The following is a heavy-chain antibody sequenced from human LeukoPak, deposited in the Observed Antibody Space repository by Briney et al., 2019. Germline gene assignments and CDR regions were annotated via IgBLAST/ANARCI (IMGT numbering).Heavy chain of an antibody. CDR1: GSTFSRYF. Sequence: GGSLRLSCVVSGSTFSRYFLSWVRQAPGKGLEWVSSINEYSDHTYYTDSVKGRFTIFRDNSKNTLYLQMSSLRAEDTAVYYCAKDPVDIVATIGFDYWGQGTLVTVSS. CDR3: AKDPVDIVATIGFDY. CDR2: INEYSDHT. V-gene: IGHV3-23*01. D-gene: IGHD5-12*01. J-gene: IGHJ4*02.